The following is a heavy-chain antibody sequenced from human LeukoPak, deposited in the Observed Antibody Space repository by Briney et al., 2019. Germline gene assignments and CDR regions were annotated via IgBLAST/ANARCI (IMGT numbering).Heavy chain of an antibody. CDR3: ARALGDGYNRDWFDP. D-gene: IGHD5-24*01. Sequence: SETLSLTCSVSGASISRYYWNWIRQPAGKRLEWIGRLYTSGSIYYNPSLRSRVTISLDKSKNQFYLRLSSVTAADTAVYYCARALGDGYNRDWFDPWGQGTLVTVSS. CDR2: LYTSGSI. J-gene: IGHJ5*02. CDR1: GASISRYY. V-gene: IGHV4-4*07.